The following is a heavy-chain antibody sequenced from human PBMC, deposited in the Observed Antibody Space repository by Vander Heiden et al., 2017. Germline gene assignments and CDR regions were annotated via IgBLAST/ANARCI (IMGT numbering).Heavy chain of an antibody. V-gene: IGHV3-7*03. J-gene: IGHJ4*02. CDR2: IKPDGGEK. CDR3: VRDAHRGGDFDY. D-gene: IGHD3-16*01. CDR1: GFTFSSYW. Sequence: EVQLVESGGGLVQPGGSLILSCAASGFTFSSYWMVWVRQAPGKGLEWVANIKPDGGEKYYVDSVMGRFTISRDNAKNSLSLEMNSLRAEDTALYYCVRDAHRGGDFDYWGQGTLVTVSS.